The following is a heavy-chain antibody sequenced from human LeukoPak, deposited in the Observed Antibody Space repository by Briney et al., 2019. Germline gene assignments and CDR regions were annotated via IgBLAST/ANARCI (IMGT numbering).Heavy chain of an antibody. D-gene: IGHD3-16*01. CDR1: GGSFSGYY. CDR2: INHSGST. CDR3: ASHPYDYVWGGPPRSFARY. V-gene: IGHV4-34*01. Sequence: SETLSLTCAVYGGSFSGYYWSWIRQPPGKGLEWIGEINHSGSTNYNPSLKSRVTISVDTSKNQFSLKLSSVTAADTAVYYCASHPYDYVWGGPPRSFARYWGQGTLATVSS. J-gene: IGHJ4*02.